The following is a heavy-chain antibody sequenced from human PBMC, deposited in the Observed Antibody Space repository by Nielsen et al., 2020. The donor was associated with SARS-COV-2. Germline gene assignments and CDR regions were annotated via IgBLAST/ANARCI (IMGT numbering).Heavy chain of an antibody. Sequence: SETLSLTCTVSGASISSTSYYWGWIRQPPGKGLEWIGTIYYSGSTYYNPSLKSRVTISVDKPKNQFSLKLSSVTAADTAVYYRARVGVELGSFDYWGQGTLVTVSS. J-gene: IGHJ4*02. D-gene: IGHD1-7*01. V-gene: IGHV4-39*07. CDR2: IYYSGST. CDR1: GASISSTSYY. CDR3: ARVGVELGSFDY.